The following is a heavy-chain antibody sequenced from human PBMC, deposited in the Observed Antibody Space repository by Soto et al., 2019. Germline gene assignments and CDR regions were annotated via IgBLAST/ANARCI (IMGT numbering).Heavy chain of an antibody. CDR3: ARGSSIAGLYYGMDV. D-gene: IGHD6-6*01. J-gene: IGHJ6*02. Sequence: SETLSLTCTVSGGSITSSSYYWGWIRQPPGKGLEWIGTIYYSGSTYYNPSLKSRVTISVDTSKNQFSLNLSSVTAADTAVYYCARGSSIAGLYYGMDVWGQGTTVTVSS. V-gene: IGHV4-39*07. CDR1: GGSITSSSYY. CDR2: IYYSGST.